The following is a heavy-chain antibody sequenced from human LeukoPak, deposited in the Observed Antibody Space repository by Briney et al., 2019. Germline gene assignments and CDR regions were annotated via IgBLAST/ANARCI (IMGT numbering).Heavy chain of an antibody. V-gene: IGHV1-18*01. J-gene: IGHJ4*02. CDR3: ARGAVTVFGSADY. Sequence: GASVKLSCKASGYTFTSYGISWVRQAPGQGLEWMGWISGYNGNTYYAQKLQGRVTLTTDTPTSTAFMELRSLISDDTAVYYCARGAVTVFGSADYWGQGTLVTVSS. D-gene: IGHD4-11*01. CDR2: ISGYNGNT. CDR1: GYTFTSYG.